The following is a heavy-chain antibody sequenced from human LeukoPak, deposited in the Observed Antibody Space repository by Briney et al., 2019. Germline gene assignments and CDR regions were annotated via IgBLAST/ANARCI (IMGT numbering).Heavy chain of an antibody. J-gene: IGHJ4*02. D-gene: IGHD5-12*01. CDR3: ATDKYGGPVH. CDR1: GFTFSSYA. CDR2: ISPTSHTL. Sequence: GGSLRLSCAASGFTFSSYAMSWVRQGPGKGLEWLSYISPTSHTLYADSVKGRFTISRDNAKNSLYLQMNSLKDEDTAVYYCATDKYGGPVHWGQGTLVTVSS. V-gene: IGHV3-48*02.